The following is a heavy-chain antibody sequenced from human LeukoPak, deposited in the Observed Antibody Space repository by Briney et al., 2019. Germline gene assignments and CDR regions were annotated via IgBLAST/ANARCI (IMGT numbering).Heavy chain of an antibody. CDR2: INGSGVIT. V-gene: IGHV3-23*01. J-gene: IGHJ4*02. CDR3: AKDSSQGGDYFDS. CDR1: EFTFSKYA. Sequence: GGSLRLSCAASEFTFSKYAMNWVRQAPGKGLEWVSGINGSGVITFYADSVKGRFTISRDNSKNTLYLQMNSLRAEDTAIYYCAKDSSQGGDYFDSWGQGTLVTVTS. D-gene: IGHD3-16*01.